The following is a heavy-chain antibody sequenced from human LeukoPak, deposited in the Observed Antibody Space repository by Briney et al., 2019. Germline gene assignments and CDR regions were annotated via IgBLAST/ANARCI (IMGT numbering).Heavy chain of an antibody. J-gene: IGHJ4*02. D-gene: IGHD3-3*01. CDR3: ARGYARLTMFGFDY. V-gene: IGHV3-33*01. CDR1: GFTFSSYG. Sequence: GRPLRLSCAASGFTFSSYGMHWVRQAPGKGLEGLAVIWYDGSNKYYADSVKGRFTISRDNSKNTLYLQMNSMRAEDTAVYYCARGYARLTMFGFDYWGQGTLVTVSS. CDR2: IWYDGSNK.